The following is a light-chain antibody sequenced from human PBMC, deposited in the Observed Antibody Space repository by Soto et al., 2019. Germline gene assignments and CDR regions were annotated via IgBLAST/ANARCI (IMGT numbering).Light chain of an antibody. CDR3: SSYAGSNNPVI. V-gene: IGLV2-8*01. Sequence: QSALTQPPSASGSPGQSVTISCTGTSSDVGGYNYVSWYQQHPGKAPKFLIFEVSRRPSGVPDRFSGSKSGNTASLTVSGLQADDEADYYCSSYAGSNNPVIFGGGTKATVL. J-gene: IGLJ2*01. CDR2: EVS. CDR1: SSDVGGYNY.